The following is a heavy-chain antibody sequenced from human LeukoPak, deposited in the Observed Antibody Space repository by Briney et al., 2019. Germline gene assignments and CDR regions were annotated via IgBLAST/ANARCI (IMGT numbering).Heavy chain of an antibody. Sequence: ASVKVSCKASGGTFSSYAISWVRQAPGQGLEWMGGIIPIFGTANYAQKFQGRVTITADESTSTAYMELSSLRSEDTAVYYCVREGCSSTSCNFNWFDPWGQGTLVTVSS. CDR3: VREGCSSTSCNFNWFDP. J-gene: IGHJ5*02. CDR1: GGTFSSYA. CDR2: IIPIFGTA. D-gene: IGHD2-2*01. V-gene: IGHV1-69*13.